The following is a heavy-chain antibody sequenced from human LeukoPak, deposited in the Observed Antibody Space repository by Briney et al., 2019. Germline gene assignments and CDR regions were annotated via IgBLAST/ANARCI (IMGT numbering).Heavy chain of an antibody. CDR2: LLYSGST. CDR3: ATNAGPSGAGDVLDI. J-gene: IGHJ3*02. Sequence: NPSETLSLTCTVSGGSISSYYWSWIRQPPGKGLEWIGHLLYSGSTSYNPSLDSRVTISLDTSKKSFSLKLTSVTAADTAVYYCATNAGPSGAGDVLDIWGQGTMVTVSS. V-gene: IGHV4-59*01. CDR1: GGSISSYY. D-gene: IGHD1-26*01.